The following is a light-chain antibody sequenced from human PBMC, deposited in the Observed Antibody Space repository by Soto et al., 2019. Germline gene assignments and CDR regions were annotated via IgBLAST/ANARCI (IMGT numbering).Light chain of an antibody. J-gene: IGKJ4*01. CDR3: QQLNSYPFA. CDR2: AAS. CDR1: QGISSY. Sequence: DIQLTQSPSFLSASVGDRVTITCRASQGISSYLAWYQQKPGKAPKLLIYAASTLQSGVPSRFSGSGSGTEFTLTIRSLQPEDFATYYCQQLNSYPFAFGGGNKVEIK. V-gene: IGKV1-9*01.